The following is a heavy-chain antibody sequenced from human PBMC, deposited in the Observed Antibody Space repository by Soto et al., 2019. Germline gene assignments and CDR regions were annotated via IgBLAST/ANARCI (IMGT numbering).Heavy chain of an antibody. D-gene: IGHD2-2*01. V-gene: IGHV1-8*01. Sequence: ASVRVSCRGSGYTFTSYDINWVRQATGQGPEWMGWMNPNSGNTGYAQKFQGRVTMTRNTSISTAYMELSSLRSEDTAVHYCAREDIVVVPAARDYYYYYMDVWGKGTTVTVSS. CDR1: GYTFTSYD. J-gene: IGHJ6*03. CDR2: MNPNSGNT. CDR3: AREDIVVVPAARDYYYYYMDV.